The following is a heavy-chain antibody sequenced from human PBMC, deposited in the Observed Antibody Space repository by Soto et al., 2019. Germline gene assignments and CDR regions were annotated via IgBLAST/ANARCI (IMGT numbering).Heavy chain of an antibody. D-gene: IGHD3-10*01. CDR1: GGSISSSSYY. V-gene: IGHV4-39*01. CDR2: IYYGGST. Sequence: QLQLQESGPGLVKPSETLSLTCTVSGGSISSSSYYWGWIRQPPGKGLEWIGGIYYGGSTYYNPSLQSRVTISVDTSKNQFSLRLSSVTAADTAVYYCARRRGSGLYYFDYRGQGTLVTVSS. CDR3: ARRRGSGLYYFDY. J-gene: IGHJ4*02.